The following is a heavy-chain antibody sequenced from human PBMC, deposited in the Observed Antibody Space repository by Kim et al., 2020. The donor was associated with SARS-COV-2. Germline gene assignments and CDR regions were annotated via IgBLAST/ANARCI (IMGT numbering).Heavy chain of an antibody. Sequence: SETLSLTCPVSGASIRSNYWSWIRQPPGKGLEWIGYMYNSGSTTYNPSLKSRVTISVDTSKSQFSLKLTSVTAADTAVYYCARETYDFWSGPGIDFWGQGILVTVSS. CDR3: ARETYDFWSGPGIDF. CDR1: GASIRSNY. CDR2: MYNSGST. J-gene: IGHJ4*02. D-gene: IGHD3-3*01. V-gene: IGHV4-59*01.